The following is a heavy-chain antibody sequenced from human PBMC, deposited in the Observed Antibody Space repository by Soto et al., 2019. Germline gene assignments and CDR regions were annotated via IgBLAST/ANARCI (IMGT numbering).Heavy chain of an antibody. CDR1: GFTFSSYG. CDR3: AKDRWFGELLG. Sequence: GGSLRLSCAASGFTFSSYGMHWVRQAPGKGLEWVAVISYDGSNKYYADSVKGRFTISRDNSKNTLYLQMNSLRAEDTAVYYCAKDRWFGELLGWGQGTMVTVSS. CDR2: ISYDGSNK. V-gene: IGHV3-30*18. J-gene: IGHJ3*01. D-gene: IGHD3-10*01.